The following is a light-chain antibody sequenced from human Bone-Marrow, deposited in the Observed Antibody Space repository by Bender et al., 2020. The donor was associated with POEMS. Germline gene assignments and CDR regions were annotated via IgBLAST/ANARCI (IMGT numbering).Light chain of an antibody. Sequence: QSVLTQPPSVSAPPGQRVTISCSGSSSNIGTHDVYWYRQLPGTAPKLLIHRNVQRPSGVPARFSGSKSGTSASLAITGLRSEDEADYYCTSWEDSLSGPVFGGGTKVIVL. CDR3: TSWEDSLSGPV. CDR1: SSNIGTHD. J-gene: IGLJ3*02. CDR2: RNV. V-gene: IGLV1-47*01.